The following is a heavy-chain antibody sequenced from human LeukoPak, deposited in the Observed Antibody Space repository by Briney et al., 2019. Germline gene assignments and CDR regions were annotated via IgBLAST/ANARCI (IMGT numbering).Heavy chain of an antibody. CDR2: IHDSGST. CDR1: GGSISSGGYY. CDR3: ARVDTAMARLIDN. Sequence: SETLSLTCTVSGGSISSGGYYWSWIRQPPGKGLEWMGFIHDSGSTYYSPSLKSRVNISADTSKNQFSLKLRSVTAADTAVYYCARVDTAMARLIDNWGPGTLVIVSS. V-gene: IGHV4-31*03. J-gene: IGHJ4*02. D-gene: IGHD5-18*01.